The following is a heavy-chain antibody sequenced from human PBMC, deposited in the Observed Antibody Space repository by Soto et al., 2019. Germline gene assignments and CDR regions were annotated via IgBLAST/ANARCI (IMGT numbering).Heavy chain of an antibody. CDR2: MNPNSGNT. V-gene: IGHV1-8*01. D-gene: IGHD2-2*01. CDR1: GYTFTSYD. J-gene: IGHJ6*04. CDR3: ARGKVPAAIFVSKHYGMDV. Sequence: ASVKVSCKASGYTFTSYDINWVRQATGQGLEWMGWMNPNSGNTGYAQKFQGRVTMTRNTSISTAYMELSSLRSEDTAVYYCARGKVPAAIFVSKHYGMDVWGEGTTVTVCS.